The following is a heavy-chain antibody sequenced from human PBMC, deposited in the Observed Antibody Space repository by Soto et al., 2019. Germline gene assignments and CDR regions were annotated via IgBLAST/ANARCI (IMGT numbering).Heavy chain of an antibody. J-gene: IGHJ4*02. V-gene: IGHV1-69*13. D-gene: IGHD1-26*01. CDR2: IIPIFGTA. CDR3: ARVGAAFDY. Sequence: SVKVSCKASGYTFTSYYMHWVRQAPGQGLDWMGGIIPIFGTANYAQKFQGRVTITADESTSTAYMELSSLRSEDTAVYYCARVGAAFDYWGQGTLVTVSS. CDR1: GYTFTSYY.